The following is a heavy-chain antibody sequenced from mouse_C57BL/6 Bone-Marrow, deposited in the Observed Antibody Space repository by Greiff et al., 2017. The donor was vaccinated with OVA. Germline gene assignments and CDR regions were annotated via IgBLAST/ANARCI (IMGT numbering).Heavy chain of an antibody. J-gene: IGHJ1*03. CDR2: IYPRDGST. V-gene: IGHV1-85*01. CDR3: ARDKGIYYSNYVGDD. CDR1: GYTFTSYD. Sequence: QVQLKESGPELVKPGASVKLSCKASGYTFTSYDINWVKQRPGQGLEWIGWIYPRDGSTKYNEKFKGKATLTVDTSSSTAYMELHSLTSEDSAVYFCARDKGIYYSNYVGDDWGTGTTVTVSS. D-gene: IGHD2-5*01.